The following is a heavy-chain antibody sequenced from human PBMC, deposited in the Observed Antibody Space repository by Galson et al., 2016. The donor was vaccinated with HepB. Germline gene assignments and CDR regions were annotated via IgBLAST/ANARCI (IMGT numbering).Heavy chain of an antibody. Sequence: SLRLSCAASGFTFDKFAMHWVRQAPGKGLEWVLLITHSGGPIYYADSVKGRFTISRDDAKNSQYLQINSLRDEDTAVYYCARDNWAWAFDIWGQGTMVTVSS. D-gene: IGHD3-16*01. CDR1: GFTFDKFA. J-gene: IGHJ3*02. CDR2: ITHSGGPI. V-gene: IGHV3-48*02. CDR3: ARDNWAWAFDI.